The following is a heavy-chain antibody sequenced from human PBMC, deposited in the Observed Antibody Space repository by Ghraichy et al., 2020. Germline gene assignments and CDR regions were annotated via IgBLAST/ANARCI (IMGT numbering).Heavy chain of an antibody. V-gene: IGHV3-74*01. CDR1: GFTFSSYW. D-gene: IGHD3-22*01. CDR3: AREPRDSRGYGAFDY. CDR2: INSDGSST. J-gene: IGHJ4*02. Sequence: GGSLRLSCAASGFTFSSYWMHWVRQAPGKGLVWVSRINSDGSSTSYADSVKGRFTISRDNAKNTLYLQMNSLRAEDTAVYYCAREPRDSRGYGAFDYWGQGPLVTVTS.